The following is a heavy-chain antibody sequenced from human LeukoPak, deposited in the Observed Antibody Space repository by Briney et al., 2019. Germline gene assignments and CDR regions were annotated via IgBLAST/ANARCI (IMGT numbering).Heavy chain of an antibody. CDR2: IYYSGST. J-gene: IGHJ6*02. CDR3: ARVNYYGSGSRYYYYGMDV. CDR1: GGSISSGGYY. V-gene: IGHV4-31*03. Sequence: NSSETLSLTCTVSGGSISSGGYYWSWIRQRPGKGLEWIGYIYYSGSTYYNPSLKSRVTISVDTSKNQFSLKLSSVTAADTAVYYCARVNYYGSGSRYYYYGMDVWGQGTTVTVSS. D-gene: IGHD3-10*01.